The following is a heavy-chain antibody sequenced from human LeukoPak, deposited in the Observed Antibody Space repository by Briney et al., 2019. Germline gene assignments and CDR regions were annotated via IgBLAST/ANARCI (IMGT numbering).Heavy chain of an antibody. Sequence: GRSLRLSCAASGSTFDDYAMHWVRQAPGKGLEWVSGISWNSGSIGYADSVKGRFTISRDNAKNSLYLQMNSLRAEDTALYYRAKDTPFGGSFQFDYWGQGTLVTVSS. D-gene: IGHD3-16*01. CDR1: GSTFDDYA. J-gene: IGHJ4*02. CDR3: AKDTPFGGSFQFDY. V-gene: IGHV3-9*01. CDR2: ISWNSGSI.